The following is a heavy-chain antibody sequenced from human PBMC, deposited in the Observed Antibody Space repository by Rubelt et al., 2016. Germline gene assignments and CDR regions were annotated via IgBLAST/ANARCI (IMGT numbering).Heavy chain of an antibody. V-gene: IGHV3-30*04. CDR1: GFTFSSYA. D-gene: IGHD3-3*01. CDR2: ISYDGSNK. Sequence: QAQLVESGGGVVQPGRSLRLSCAASGFTFSSYAMHWVRQAPGKGLEWVAVISYDGSNKYYADSVKGRFTISRDNSKNTLYLQMNSLRAEDTAVYYCASEENWSGYFAFDYWGQGTLVTVSS. J-gene: IGHJ4*02. CDR3: ASEENWSGYFAFDY.